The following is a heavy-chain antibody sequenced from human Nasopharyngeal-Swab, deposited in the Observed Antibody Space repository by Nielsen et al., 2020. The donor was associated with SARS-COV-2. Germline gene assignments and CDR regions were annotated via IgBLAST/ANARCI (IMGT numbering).Heavy chain of an antibody. CDR3: ARARGAYGDYYYYYYTDV. CDR2: TYYRSKWYN. Sequence: QTPSLTRAISGDSVSSSSAAWNWIRQSPSRGLEWLGRTYYRSKWYNDYAVSVKSRITINPDTSKNQFSLHLNSVTPEDTAVYYCARARGAYGDYYYYYYTDVWGKGTTVTVSS. J-gene: IGHJ6*03. CDR1: GDSVSSSSAA. D-gene: IGHD4-17*01. V-gene: IGHV6-1*01.